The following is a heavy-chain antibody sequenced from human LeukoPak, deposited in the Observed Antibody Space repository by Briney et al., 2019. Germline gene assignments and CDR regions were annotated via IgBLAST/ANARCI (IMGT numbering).Heavy chain of an antibody. CDR3: ARRGGDDRILPSYYYYYYGMDV. D-gene: IGHD2-21*02. Sequence: GESLKISCKGSGYSFTSYWIGWVRQMPGKGLEWMGIIYPGDSDTRYSPSFQGQVTISADKSISTAYLQWSSLKASDTAMYYCARRGGDDRILPSYYYYYYGMDVWGQGTTVTVSS. CDR1: GYSFTSYW. CDR2: IYPGDSDT. J-gene: IGHJ6*02. V-gene: IGHV5-51*01.